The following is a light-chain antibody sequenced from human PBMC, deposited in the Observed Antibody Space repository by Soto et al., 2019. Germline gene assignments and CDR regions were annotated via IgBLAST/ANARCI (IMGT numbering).Light chain of an antibody. CDR3: SSFAGYNNYVV. J-gene: IGLJ2*01. V-gene: IGLV2-8*01. CDR2: EVI. Sequence: QSALTQPPSASGSPGQSVTISCTGTSSDVGGYNFVSWYQQHPGKAPKLMIYEVIKRPSGVPDRFSGSKSGNTASLTVSGLQAEDEADYHCSSFAGYNNYVVFGGGTQLTVL. CDR1: SSDVGGYNF.